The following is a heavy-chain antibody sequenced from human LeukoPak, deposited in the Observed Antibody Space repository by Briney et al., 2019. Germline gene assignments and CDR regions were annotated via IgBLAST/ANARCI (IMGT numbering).Heavy chain of an antibody. CDR3: ARDRLVTMVRGAQNWFDP. CDR2: ISSSSSYI. D-gene: IGHD3-10*01. J-gene: IGHJ5*02. V-gene: IGHV3-21*01. Sequence: AGGSLRLSCAASGFTFSSYSMNWVRQAPGKGLEWVSSISSSSSYIYYADSVKGRFTISRDNAKNSLYLQINSLRAEDTAVYYCARDRLVTMVRGAQNWFDPWGQGTLVTVSS. CDR1: GFTFSSYS.